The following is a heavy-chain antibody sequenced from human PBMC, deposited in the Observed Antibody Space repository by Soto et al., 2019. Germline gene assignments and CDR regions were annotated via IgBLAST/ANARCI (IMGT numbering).Heavy chain of an antibody. CDR1: GGSISSGDYY. D-gene: IGHD1-26*01. V-gene: IGHV4-31*03. J-gene: IGHJ4*02. CDR2: IYYSGRT. Sequence: QVQLQESGPGLVRPTQTLSLTCTVSGGSISSGDYYWNWIRQHPGKGLEWIGYIYYSGRTYYNPSLKSRVTISVDTSKNQFSLKLSSVPAADTAVCYGARDNSGSYYGEYYFDYWGQGTLVTVSS. CDR3: ARDNSGSYYGEYYFDY.